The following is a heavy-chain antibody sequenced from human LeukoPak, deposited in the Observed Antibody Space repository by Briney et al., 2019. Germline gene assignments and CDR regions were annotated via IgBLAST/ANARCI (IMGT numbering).Heavy chain of an antibody. CDR2: IYYSGST. CDR3: ARLRDCGGDCYTFDY. V-gene: IGHV4-39*01. J-gene: IGHJ4*02. Sequence: SETLSLACTVSGGSISSYYWGWIRQPPGKGLEWIGSIYYSGSTYYNPSLKSRVTISVDTSKNQFSLKLSSVTAADTAVYYCARLRDCGGDCYTFDYWGQGTLVTVSS. CDR1: GGSISSYY. D-gene: IGHD2-21*02.